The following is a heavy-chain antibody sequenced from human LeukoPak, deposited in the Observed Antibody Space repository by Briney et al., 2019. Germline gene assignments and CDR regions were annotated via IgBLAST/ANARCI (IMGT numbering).Heavy chain of an antibody. J-gene: IGHJ5*02. CDR1: GGSISSYY. CDR3: ARALRFLEWNWFDP. CDR2: IYTSGST. V-gene: IGHV4-4*07. Sequence: SETLSLTCTVSGGSISSYYWSWIRQPAGKGLEWIGRIYTSGSTNYNPSLKSRVTISVDMSKNQFSLKLSSVTAADTAVYYCARALRFLEWNWFDPWGQGTLVTVSS. D-gene: IGHD3-3*01.